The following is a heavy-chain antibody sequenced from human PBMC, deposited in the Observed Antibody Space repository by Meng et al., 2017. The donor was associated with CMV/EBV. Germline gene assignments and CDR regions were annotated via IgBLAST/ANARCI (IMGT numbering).Heavy chain of an antibody. Sequence: CYLRLPCAASGFTVSSTYMSWVRQAPGKGLEWVSVIYSGGSTYYADSVKGRFTISRDNSKNTLYLQMNSLRAEDTAVYYCARDMGLWGQGTLVTVSS. CDR2: IYSGGST. D-gene: IGHD3-10*01. CDR3: ARDMGL. V-gene: IGHV3-53*01. CDR1: GFTVSSTY. J-gene: IGHJ4*02.